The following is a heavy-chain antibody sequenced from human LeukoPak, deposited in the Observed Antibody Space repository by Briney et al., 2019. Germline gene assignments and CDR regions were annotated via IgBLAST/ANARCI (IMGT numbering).Heavy chain of an antibody. CDR1: GYTFTSYG. Sequence: APVKVSCKASGYTFTSYGISWVRQAPGQGLEWMGWISAYNGNTNYAQKLQGRVTMTTDTSTSTAYMELRSLRSDDTAVYYCARETPYDSSGYPDYWGQGTLVTVSS. V-gene: IGHV1-18*01. CDR2: ISAYNGNT. J-gene: IGHJ4*02. D-gene: IGHD3-22*01. CDR3: ARETPYDSSGYPDY.